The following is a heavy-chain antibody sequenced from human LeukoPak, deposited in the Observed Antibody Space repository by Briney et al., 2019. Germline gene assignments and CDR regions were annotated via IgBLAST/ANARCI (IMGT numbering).Heavy chain of an antibody. Sequence: GGSLRLSCAASGFTFSNFAMSWVRQAPGKGLEWVSTISGSGGSTFYADSVKGRFPISRDNSKNTLFLQMNSLRAEDAAIYYCAKAGSSGSSSSGGNSWGQGSLVTVSS. CDR1: GFTFSNFA. V-gene: IGHV3-23*01. J-gene: IGHJ4*02. CDR2: ISGSGGST. CDR3: AKAGSSGSSSSGGNS. D-gene: IGHD6-19*01.